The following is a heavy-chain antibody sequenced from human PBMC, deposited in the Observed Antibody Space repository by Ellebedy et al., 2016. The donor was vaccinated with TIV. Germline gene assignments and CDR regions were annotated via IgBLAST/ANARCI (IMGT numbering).Heavy chain of an antibody. CDR3: ARRSTDFAFDS. Sequence: GESLKISCAASGFTFSTYPMTWVRQAPGKGLEWVSIFSANGGTTYYADSVKGRFTISRDNSKNTLFLQMSSLRAEDPAVYFCARRSTDFAFDSWGQGTLVTVSS. D-gene: IGHD3/OR15-3a*01. V-gene: IGHV3-23*01. CDR1: GFTFSTYP. J-gene: IGHJ4*02. CDR2: FSANGGTT.